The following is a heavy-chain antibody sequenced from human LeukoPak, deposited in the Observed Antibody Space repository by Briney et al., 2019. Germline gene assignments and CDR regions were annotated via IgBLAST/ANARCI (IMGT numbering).Heavy chain of an antibody. CDR3: ARQRSTSWRWFDP. CDR1: GYSISSGYY. V-gene: IGHV4-38-2*02. CDR2: IYHSGST. J-gene: IGHJ5*02. D-gene: IGHD2-2*01. Sequence: SETLSLTCTVSGYSISSGYYWGWIRQPPGKGLEWIGSIYHSGSTYYNPSLKSRVTISVDTSKNQFSLKLSSVTAADTAVYYCARQRSTSWRWFDPWGQGTLVTVSS.